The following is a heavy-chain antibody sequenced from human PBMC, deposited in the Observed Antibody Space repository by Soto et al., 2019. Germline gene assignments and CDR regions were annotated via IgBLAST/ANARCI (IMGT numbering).Heavy chain of an antibody. CDR2: ISAYNGNT. CDR3: ARIYCSSTSCYGGWFDP. CDR1: GYTFTSYG. D-gene: IGHD2-2*01. J-gene: IGHJ5*02. V-gene: IGHV1-18*01. Sequence: ASVKVSCKASGYTFTSYGISWVRQAPGQGLEWMGWISAYNGNTNYAQKLQGRVTMTTDTSTSTAYMELRSLRSDDTAVYYCARIYCSSTSCYGGWFDPWGQGTLVTVSS.